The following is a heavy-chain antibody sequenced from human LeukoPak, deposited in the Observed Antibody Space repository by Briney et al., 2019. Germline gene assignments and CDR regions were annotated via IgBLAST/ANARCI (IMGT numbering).Heavy chain of an antibody. D-gene: IGHD2-21*02. CDR3: ARHAFCGGDCYSNWYFHL. CDR2: IYHSGST. CDR1: GGSISTYY. V-gene: IGHV4-59*12. J-gene: IGHJ2*01. Sequence: SETLSLTCTVSGGSISTYYWSWIRQPPGKGLEWIGYIYHSGSTYYNPSLKSRVTISVDRSKNQFSLKLSSVTAADTAVYYCARHAFCGGDCYSNWYFHLWGRGTLVTVSS.